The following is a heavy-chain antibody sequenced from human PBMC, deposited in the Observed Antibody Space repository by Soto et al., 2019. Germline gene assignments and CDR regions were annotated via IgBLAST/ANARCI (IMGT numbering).Heavy chain of an antibody. J-gene: IGHJ4*02. Sequence: PSETPSLTCAVSGGSISRSGYSWSWIRQPPGKGLEWIGYISHSVGIYYNPSLKSRVTISVDGSKNQFSLKLNSVTAADTAVYFCARLTEDPDYWGQGILVTVSS. D-gene: IGHD7-27*01. V-gene: IGHV4-30-2*01. CDR3: ARLTEDPDY. CDR1: GGSISRSGYS. CDR2: ISHSVGI.